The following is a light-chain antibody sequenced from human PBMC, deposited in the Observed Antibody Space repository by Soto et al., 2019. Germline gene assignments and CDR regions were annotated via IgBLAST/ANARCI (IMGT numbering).Light chain of an antibody. CDR2: GAS. J-gene: IGKJ1*01. CDR3: QQYGNSPWT. V-gene: IGKV3-20*01. CDR1: QSVSSSY. Sequence: IVLTQSPGTLSLSPGERATLSCRAGQSVSSSYLAWYQKKPGQAPRLLIYGASSRATGIPDRISGSGSGTDFTLTISRLEPEDFAVYYCQQYGNSPWTFGQGTKVEIK.